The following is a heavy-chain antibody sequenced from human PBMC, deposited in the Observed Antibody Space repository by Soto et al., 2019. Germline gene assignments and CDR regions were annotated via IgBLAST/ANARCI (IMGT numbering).Heavy chain of an antibody. D-gene: IGHD2-21*02. CDR3: ARDRGCGGDCYSYWFDP. CDR1: GGSISSGGYY. Sequence: SETLSLTCTVSGGSISSGGYYWSWIRRHPGKGLEWIGYIYYSGSTYYNPSLKSRVTISVDTSKNQFSLELSSVTASDTAVYYCARDRGCGGDCYSYWFDPWGQGTLVTVSS. V-gene: IGHV4-31*03. J-gene: IGHJ5*02. CDR2: IYYSGST.